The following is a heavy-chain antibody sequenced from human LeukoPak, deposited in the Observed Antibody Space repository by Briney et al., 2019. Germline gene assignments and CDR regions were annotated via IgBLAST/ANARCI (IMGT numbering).Heavy chain of an antibody. D-gene: IGHD4-17*01. CDR3: ARSFYPLTTVRPPEY. CDR1: GGTFSSYA. J-gene: IGHJ4*02. Sequence: SVKVSCKASGGTFSSYAISWVRQAPGQGLEWMGGIIPIFGTANYAQKFQGRVTITADESTSTAYMELSSLRSEDTDVYYCARSFYPLTTVRPPEYWGQGTLVTVSS. V-gene: IGHV1-69*13. CDR2: IIPIFGTA.